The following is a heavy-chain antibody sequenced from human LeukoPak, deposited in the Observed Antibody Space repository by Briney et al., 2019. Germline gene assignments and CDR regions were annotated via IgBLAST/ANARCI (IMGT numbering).Heavy chain of an antibody. J-gene: IGHJ4*02. CDR3: ARGEGSSSGDY. D-gene: IGHD6-6*01. V-gene: IGHV3-33*01. Sequence: PGRSLRLSCAASGFTFSSYGMHWVRQAPGEGLEWVAVIWYDGSNKYYADSVKGRFTISRDNSKNTLYLQMNSLRAEDTAVYYCARGEGSSSGDYWGQGTLVTVSS. CDR1: GFTFSSYG. CDR2: IWYDGSNK.